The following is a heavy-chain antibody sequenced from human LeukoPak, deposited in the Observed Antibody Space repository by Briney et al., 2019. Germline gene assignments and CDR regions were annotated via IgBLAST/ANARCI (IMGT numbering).Heavy chain of an antibody. CDR2: IDQSGST. J-gene: IGHJ4*02. CDR1: GGSFSSYY. V-gene: IGHV4-34*01. CDR3: ARDRGNGWPYFFDY. D-gene: IGHD6-19*01. Sequence: PSETLSLTCAVFGGSFSSYYLHWIRQSPGKGLEWIGEIDQSGSTKYNPSLKSRVTISVDTSKNQFSLNLTSLTAADTAVYYCARDRGNGWPYFFDYWGRGTLVTVSS.